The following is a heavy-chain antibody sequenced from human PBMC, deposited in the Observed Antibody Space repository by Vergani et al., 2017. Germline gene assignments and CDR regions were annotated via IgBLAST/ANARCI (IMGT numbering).Heavy chain of an antibody. CDR2: ISPDGFST. J-gene: IGHJ2*01. CDR1: GYTFTAYY. CDR3: ARDRTPYYYDSSGYHWYFDL. Sequence: QVQLVQSGAEVGKPGASVKISCKASGYTFTAYYIHWVRQAPEQGLEWVGVISPDGFSTFYAQKFQGRVTITRDTSTSTVYVEVTSLRSDDTAVYYCARDRTPYYYDSSGYHWYFDLWGRGTLVTVSS. D-gene: IGHD3-22*01. V-gene: IGHV1-46*01.